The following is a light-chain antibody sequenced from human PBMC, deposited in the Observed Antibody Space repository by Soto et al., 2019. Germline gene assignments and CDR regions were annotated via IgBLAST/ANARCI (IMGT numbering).Light chain of an antibody. Sequence: IQLTQSPSYMSASVGDRVTSTCRASQCVDSELSWYQQKPGKAPKLLNYAASSLHSGVPTRFRGSGAGTHFTLTIISLQPEDVATYYCQQSYSTRVLTFGGGTKVELK. V-gene: IGKV1-39*01. J-gene: IGKJ4*01. CDR2: AAS. CDR1: QCVDSE. CDR3: QQSYSTRVLT.